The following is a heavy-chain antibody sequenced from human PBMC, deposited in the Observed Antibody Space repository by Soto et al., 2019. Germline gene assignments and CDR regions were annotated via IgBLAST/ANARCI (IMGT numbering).Heavy chain of an antibody. D-gene: IGHD6-13*01. CDR3: ARDSAAAGYHRH. CDR1: GFTFSSYS. V-gene: IGHV3-48*01. Sequence: GGSLRLSCAASGFTFSSYSMNWVRQAPGKGLEWVSYISSSSITIYYADSVKGRFTISRDNAKNSLYLQMNSLRAEDTAVYYCARDSAAAGYHRHWGQGTLVTVSS. J-gene: IGHJ1*01. CDR2: ISSSSITI.